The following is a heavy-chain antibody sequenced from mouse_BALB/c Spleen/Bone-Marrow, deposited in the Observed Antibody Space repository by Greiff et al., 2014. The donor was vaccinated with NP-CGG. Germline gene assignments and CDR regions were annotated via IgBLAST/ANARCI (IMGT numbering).Heavy chain of an antibody. CDR3: SRGYYDYLFALDY. CDR1: GFNIKDTY. CDR2: IDPANGNT. V-gene: IGHV14-3*02. Sequence: VQLKESGAEPVKPGASVKLSCTASGFNIKDTYIYWVKQRPEQGLEWVGRIDPANGNTKYDPKFQGKATIAADTSSNTAYLQLSSLTSEDTAVYYCSRGYYDYLFALDYWGHGTSVTVSS. J-gene: IGHJ4*01. D-gene: IGHD5-5*01.